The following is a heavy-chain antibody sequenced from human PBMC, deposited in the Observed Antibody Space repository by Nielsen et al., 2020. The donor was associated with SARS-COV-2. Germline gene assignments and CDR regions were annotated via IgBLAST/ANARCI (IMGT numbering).Heavy chain of an antibody. CDR2: INRDGSSP. V-gene: IGHV3-74*01. J-gene: IGHJ6*03. CDR1: GFTFSDHW. Sequence: GESLKISCVASGFTFSDHWMYWVRQAPGKGLVWVSRINRDGSSPNYADSVKGRFTISRDNAKNTLFLQMNSLRAEDTAVYYCARGRGYSYGYHYMDVWGKGTTVTVSS. D-gene: IGHD5-18*01. CDR3: ARGRGYSYGYHYMDV.